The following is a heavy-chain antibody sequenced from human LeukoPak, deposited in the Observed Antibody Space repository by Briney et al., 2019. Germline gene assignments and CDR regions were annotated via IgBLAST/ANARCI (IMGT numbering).Heavy chain of an antibody. D-gene: IGHD1-26*01. CDR1: GFTFSSYS. V-gene: IGHV3-21*01. Sequence: GGSLRLSCAASGFTFSSYSMNWVRQAPGKGLEWVSSISSSSSYIYYADSAKGRFTISRDNAKNSLYLQMNSLRAEDTAVYYCARQVGAMAFDIWGQGTMVTVSS. J-gene: IGHJ3*02. CDR2: ISSSSSYI. CDR3: ARQVGAMAFDI.